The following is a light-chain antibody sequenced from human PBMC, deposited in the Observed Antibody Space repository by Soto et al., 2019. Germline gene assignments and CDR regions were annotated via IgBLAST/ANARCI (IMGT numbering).Light chain of an antibody. CDR1: QSLLHSNGYNY. J-gene: IGKJ4*01. V-gene: IGKV2-28*01. Sequence: DIVMTQSPYSLPVTPGESASISCRSSQSLLHSNGYNYLDWYLQKPGQSPQLLIYLGSNRASGVPDMFRGSGSGTDFTLKISRVEAEDVGVYYCMQALKSLSFGGGTKVEIK. CDR3: MQALKSLS. CDR2: LGS.